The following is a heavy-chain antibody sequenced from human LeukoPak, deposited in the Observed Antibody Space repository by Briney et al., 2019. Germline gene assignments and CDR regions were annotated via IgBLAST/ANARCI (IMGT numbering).Heavy chain of an antibody. J-gene: IGHJ4*02. V-gene: IGHV3-66*01. Sequence: GGSLRPSCAASGFTVNTFYMSWVRQAPGKGLEWVSVLYTAGVTYYAASVQGRFTISRDTSKNTLFLQMDDLRADDTATYYCARSGPTVLWSKYFDYWGQGALVTVSS. CDR2: LYTAGVT. CDR3: ARSGPTVLWSKYFDY. D-gene: IGHD3-10*01. CDR1: GFTVNTFY.